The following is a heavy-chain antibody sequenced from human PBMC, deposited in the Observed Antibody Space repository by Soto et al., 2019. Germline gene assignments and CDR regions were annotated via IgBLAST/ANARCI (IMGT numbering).Heavy chain of an antibody. CDR1: GGTFSSYS. J-gene: IGHJ4*02. D-gene: IGHD3-9*01. CDR3: ARAPNILTVPYYFDY. Sequence: SVKVSCKASGGTFSSYSINWVRQAPGQGLEWMGGIIPIFGTANNAQKFQGRVTITADESATTVYMELSSLRSEDTAVYYCARAPNILTVPYYFDYCGQGTLVTVSS. V-gene: IGHV1-69*13. CDR2: IIPIFGTA.